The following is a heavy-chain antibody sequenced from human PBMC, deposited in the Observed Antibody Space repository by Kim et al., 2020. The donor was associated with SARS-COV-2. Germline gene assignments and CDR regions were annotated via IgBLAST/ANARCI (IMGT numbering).Heavy chain of an antibody. J-gene: IGHJ5*02. V-gene: IGHV4-38-2*02. CDR1: GYSISSGNY. CDR3: ARGGGIAAALNAWFEP. D-gene: IGHD6-13*01. Sequence: SETLSLTCTVSGYSISSGNYWGWIRQPPGKGLEWIGSTSHSGSTYYNPSLKSRVTISVDTSKKQFSLKLSSVTAADTAVYYCARGGGIAAALNAWFEPWGQGTLVTVSS. CDR2: TSHSGST.